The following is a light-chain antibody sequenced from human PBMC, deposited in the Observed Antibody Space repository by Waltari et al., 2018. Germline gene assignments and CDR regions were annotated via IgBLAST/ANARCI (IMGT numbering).Light chain of an antibody. J-gene: IGKJ2*01. CDR1: QSLVHTCGNTY. Sequence: QSLVHTCGNTYVNWFQQRPGKPPRRLSYTVSRRESGVPDRFSGSGSGTDFTLKISRVEAEDVCVYYCMQGSHWPRTFGQGTKLEI. CDR2: TVS. CDR3: MQGSHWPRT. V-gene: IGKV2-30*02.